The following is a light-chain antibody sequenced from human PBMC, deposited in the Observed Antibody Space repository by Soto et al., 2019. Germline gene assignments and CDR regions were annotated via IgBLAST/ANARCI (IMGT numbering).Light chain of an antibody. V-gene: IGLV2-8*01. CDR3: QSYDSSLTGSYA. CDR1: KNDIGVYDF. J-gene: IGLJ1*01. CDR2: EVV. Sequence: QSALTQPPSASGSPGQSVTISCTGTKNDIGVYDFVSWYQHHPGKAPRLIIYEVVQRPSGVPDRFSGSKSGSSASLAISGLQAEDEGDYYCQSYDSSLTGSYAFGTGTKLTVL.